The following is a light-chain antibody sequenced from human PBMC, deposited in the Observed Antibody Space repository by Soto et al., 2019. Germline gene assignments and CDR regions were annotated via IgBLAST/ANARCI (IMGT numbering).Light chain of an antibody. CDR2: DVS. Sequence: QSVLTQPASVSGSPGQSITISCTGTSSDVGGYNYVSWYQQHPGKAPKLMIYDVSNRPSGVSNRFSGSKSGNTASLTISGLQAEDEADYYCSSYTRSSTHYAFGTGTKVTVL. CDR3: SSYTRSSTHYA. V-gene: IGLV2-14*01. J-gene: IGLJ1*01. CDR1: SSDVGGYNY.